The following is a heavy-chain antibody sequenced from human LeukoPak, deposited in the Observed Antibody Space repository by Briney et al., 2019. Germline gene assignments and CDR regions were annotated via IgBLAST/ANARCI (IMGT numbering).Heavy chain of an antibody. V-gene: IGHV3-43D*03. D-gene: IGHD3-10*01. CDR1: GFTFDDYA. CDR3: AKGKKEYASGSRRYFYYYLDV. Sequence: PGGSLRLSCAASGFTFDDYAMHWVRQAPGKGLEWVSLINWDGGSTYYADSVKGRFTISRDNRNNSLYLKMNSLRTEDTALYFCAKGKKEYASGSRRYFYYYLDVWGKGTTVTVSS. J-gene: IGHJ6*03. CDR2: INWDGGST.